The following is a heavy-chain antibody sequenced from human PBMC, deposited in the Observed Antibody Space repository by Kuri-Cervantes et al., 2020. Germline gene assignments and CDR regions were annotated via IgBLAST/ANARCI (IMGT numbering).Heavy chain of an antibody. CDR2: IYHSGST. CDR3: ATYYYYDSSGYFDAFDI. D-gene: IGHD3-22*01. Sequence: GSLRLSCTVSGGSIRSSNWWSWVRQPPGRGLEWIGEIYHSGSTNYNPSLKSRVTISVDKSKNQFSLKLSSVTAADTAVYYCATYYYYDSSGYFDAFDIWGQGTMVTVSS. V-gene: IGHV4-4*02. J-gene: IGHJ3*02. CDR1: GGSIRSSNW.